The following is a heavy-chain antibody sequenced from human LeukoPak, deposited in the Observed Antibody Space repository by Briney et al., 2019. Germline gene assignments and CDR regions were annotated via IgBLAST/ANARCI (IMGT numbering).Heavy chain of an antibody. CDR1: GYTFTSYD. V-gene: IGHV1-8*01. Sequence: ASVKVSCKASGYTFTSYDINWVRQATGRGLQWMGWMNPNSGNTGYAQKVQGRVTMTMNTSISTAYMELSSLRSEDTAVYYCATAFRGNYGDYGGIVSWGQGTLVTVSS. J-gene: IGHJ4*02. CDR2: MNPNSGNT. D-gene: IGHD4-17*01. CDR3: ATAFRGNYGDYGGIVS.